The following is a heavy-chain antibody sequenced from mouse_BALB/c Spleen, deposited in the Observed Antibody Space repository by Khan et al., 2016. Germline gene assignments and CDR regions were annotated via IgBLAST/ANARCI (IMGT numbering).Heavy chain of an antibody. CDR2: IWTGGGT. CDR3: VRECYGTTYGAIDY. CDR1: GFSLTSYD. D-gene: IGHD1-1*01. Sequence: VQLQESGPGLVAPSQSLSITCTVSGFSLTSYDISWIRQPPGKGLAWLGGIWTGGGTNYNSAFMSSMIISKDHSKSQVFLKMNSLQTDDTAIYYWVRECYGTTYGAIDYWGQGTAVTVDS. J-gene: IGHJ4*01. V-gene: IGHV2-9-2*01.